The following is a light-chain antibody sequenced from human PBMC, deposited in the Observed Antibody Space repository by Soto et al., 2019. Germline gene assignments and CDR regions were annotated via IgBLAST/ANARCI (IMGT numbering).Light chain of an antibody. Sequence: QSALTQPRSVSGSPGQSVTISCTGTSSDVGGYNYVSWYQQHPGKAPTLMIYDVSKRPSGVPDRFSGSKSGNTASVAISGLQAEDEADYYCCSYAGNYTLLFGGGTKLTVL. CDR1: SSDVGGYNY. CDR3: CSYAGNYTLL. CDR2: DVS. J-gene: IGLJ2*01. V-gene: IGLV2-11*01.